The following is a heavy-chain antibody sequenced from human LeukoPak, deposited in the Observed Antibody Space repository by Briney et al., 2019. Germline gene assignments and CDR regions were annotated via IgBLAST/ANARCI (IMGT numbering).Heavy chain of an antibody. CDR3: AKDHLYYYDSGGYYLDY. Sequence: SGGSLRLSCAASGFSFSTYAMGWVRQAPGKGLEWVSALNRGSTNTYYADSVRGRFTISRDNSRDTLYLQMSSLRAEDTAVYYCAKDHLYYYDSGGYYLDYWGQGTLVVVSS. CDR1: GFSFSTYA. J-gene: IGHJ4*02. CDR2: LNRGSTNT. D-gene: IGHD3-22*01. V-gene: IGHV3-23*01.